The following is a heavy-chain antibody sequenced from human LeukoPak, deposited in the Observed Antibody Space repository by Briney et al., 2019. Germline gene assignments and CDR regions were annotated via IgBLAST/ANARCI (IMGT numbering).Heavy chain of an antibody. J-gene: IGHJ4*02. CDR1: GFTFSSYA. V-gene: IGHV3-23*01. CDR3: AKWGKYCSSTSCYTYFDY. Sequence: GGSLRLSCAASGFTFSSYAMSWVRPAPGKGLEWVSAISGSGGSTYYADSVKGRFTISRDNSKNTLYLQMNSLRAEDTAVYYCAKWGKYCSSTSCYTYFDYWGQGTLVTVSS. D-gene: IGHD2-2*02. CDR2: ISGSGGST.